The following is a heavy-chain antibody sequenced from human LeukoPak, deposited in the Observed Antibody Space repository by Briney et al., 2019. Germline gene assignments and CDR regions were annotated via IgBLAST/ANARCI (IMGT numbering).Heavy chain of an antibody. CDR1: GFTFSSYS. CDR3: ARGFLHSSGYRPFDY. D-gene: IGHD3-22*01. CDR2: ISGSSSYI. J-gene: IGHJ4*02. Sequence: GGSLRLSCAASGFTFSSYSMNWVRQAPGKGLEWVSSISGSSSYIYYADSVKGRFTISRDNAKNSLYLQMNSLRAEDTAVYYCARGFLHSSGYRPFDYWGQGTLVTVSS. V-gene: IGHV3-21*04.